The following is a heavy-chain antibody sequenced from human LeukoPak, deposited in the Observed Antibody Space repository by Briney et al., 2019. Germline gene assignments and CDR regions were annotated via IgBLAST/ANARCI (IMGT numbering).Heavy chain of an antibody. CDR1: GFTFSSYA. D-gene: IGHD2-2*02. Sequence: PGGSLRLSCAASGFTFSSYAMSWVRQAPGKGLEWVSAISGSGGSTYYADSVKGRFTISRDNSKNTLYLQMNSLRAEDTAVYYCAKNYCSSTSCYTGGYYWGQGTLSPSPQ. V-gene: IGHV3-23*01. CDR2: ISGSGGST. J-gene: IGHJ4*02. CDR3: AKNYCSSTSCYTGGYY.